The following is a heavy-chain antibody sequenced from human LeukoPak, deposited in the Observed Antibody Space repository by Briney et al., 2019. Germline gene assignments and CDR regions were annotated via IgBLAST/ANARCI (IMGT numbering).Heavy chain of an antibody. D-gene: IGHD5-24*01. Sequence: GGSLRLSCAASGFTLSYYWMTWVRRAPGKGLEWVANIMQDGSEKYYVDSVKGRFTISRDNAKNSLYLQMDSLRAEDTAVYYCARHSAGYTTFFDYWGQGTLVTVSS. V-gene: IGHV3-7*04. CDR3: ARHSAGYTTFFDY. CDR1: GFTLSYYW. J-gene: IGHJ4*02. CDR2: IMQDGSEK.